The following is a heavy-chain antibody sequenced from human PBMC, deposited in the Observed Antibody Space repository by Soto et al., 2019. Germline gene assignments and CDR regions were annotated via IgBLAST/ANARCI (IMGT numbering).Heavy chain of an antibody. CDR3: ARGGGVGVAGSAAFDM. V-gene: IGHV1-2*02. CDR2: INPATGAA. CDR1: GYPVTAYY. J-gene: IGHJ3*02. D-gene: IGHD3-3*01. Sequence: QLHLVQSGAVVKKPGASVTVSCSASGYPVTAYYMHWVRQAPGRGLEWMGGINPATGAAKYTQTFQGRVNMTRDTSTSTVFMELSGLNSEDPAVFYCARGGGVGVAGSAAFDMWGQGTLVTVSS.